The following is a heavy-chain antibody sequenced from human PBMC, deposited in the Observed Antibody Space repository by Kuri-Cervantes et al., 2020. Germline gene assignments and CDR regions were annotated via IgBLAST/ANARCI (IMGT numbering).Heavy chain of an antibody. CDR3: ARLSAAAGTLGWFDP. Sequence: ESLKISCTVSGGSVSSGGYYWSWVRQPPGKGLEWIGYMHYAGSTNYNPSLKSQVTISVDTSKNQFSLKLSSVTAADTAVYYCARLSAAAGTLGWFDPWGQGTLVTVSS. D-gene: IGHD6-13*01. CDR2: MHYAGST. V-gene: IGHV4-61*08. CDR1: GGSVSSGGYY. J-gene: IGHJ5*02.